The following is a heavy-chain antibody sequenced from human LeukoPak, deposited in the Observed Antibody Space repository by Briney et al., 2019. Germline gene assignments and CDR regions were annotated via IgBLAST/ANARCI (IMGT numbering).Heavy chain of an antibody. J-gene: IGHJ5*02. Sequence: GGSLRLSCAASGFTFNIYAMSWVRLAPGKGLQWVASMCGSAGCTFYSHSVKGRFTIPRDNSKNTLYLQMNSLSAEDTAIYYCVRDRSNYHESNGHYYNRDGDHWGQGTLVTVSS. CDR1: GFTFNIYA. CDR2: MCGSAGCT. CDR3: VRDRSNYHESNGHYYNRDGDH. D-gene: IGHD3-22*01. V-gene: IGHV3-23*01.